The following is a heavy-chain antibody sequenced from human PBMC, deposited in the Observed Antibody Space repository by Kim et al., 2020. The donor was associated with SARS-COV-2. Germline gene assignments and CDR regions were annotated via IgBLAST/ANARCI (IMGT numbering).Heavy chain of an antibody. CDR1: GGTFSSYA. D-gene: IGHD3-10*01. CDR2: IIPILGIA. V-gene: IGHV1-69*04. J-gene: IGHJ6*02. CDR3: AREMITMVRGVTPQGMDV. Sequence: SVKVSCKASGGTFSSYAISWVRQAPGQGLEWMGRIIPILGIANYAQKFQGRVTITADKSTSTAYMELSSLRSEDTAVYYCAREMITMVRGVTPQGMDVWGQGTTVTVSS.